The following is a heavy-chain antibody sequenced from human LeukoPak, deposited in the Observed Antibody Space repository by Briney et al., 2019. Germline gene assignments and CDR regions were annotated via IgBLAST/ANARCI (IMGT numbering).Heavy chain of an antibody. D-gene: IGHD3-10*01. Sequence: SETLSLTCTVSGGSVSSGSYYWSWIRQPPGKGLEWIGYIYYSGSTNYNPSLKSRVTISVDTSKNQFSLKLSSMTAADTAVYYCARDSRTWLGELVRNYYYYGMDVWGQGTTVTVSS. CDR3: ARDSRTWLGELVRNYYYYGMDV. CDR2: IYYSGST. J-gene: IGHJ6*02. CDR1: GGSVSSGSYY. V-gene: IGHV4-61*01.